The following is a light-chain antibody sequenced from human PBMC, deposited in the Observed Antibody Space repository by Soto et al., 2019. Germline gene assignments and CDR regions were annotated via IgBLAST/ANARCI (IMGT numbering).Light chain of an antibody. CDR1: SSDVGGYNY. CDR2: EVS. CDR3: SSYAGSNNLVV. J-gene: IGLJ2*01. Sequence: QSVLTLPPSASGSPGQSVTISCTGTSSDVGGYNYVSWYQQHPGKAPKLMIYEVSKRPSGVPDRFSGSKSGNTASLTVSGLQAEDEADYYCSSYAGSNNLVVFGGGTKLTVL. V-gene: IGLV2-8*01.